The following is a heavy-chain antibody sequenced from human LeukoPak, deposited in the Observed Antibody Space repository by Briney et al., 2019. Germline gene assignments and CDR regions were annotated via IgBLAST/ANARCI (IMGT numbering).Heavy chain of an antibody. J-gene: IGHJ4*02. CDR3: ARDEAYSYGYFALGY. CDR1: GGTFSSYT. D-gene: IGHD5-18*01. V-gene: IGHV1-69*04. Sequence: ASVKVSCKASGGTFSSYTISWVRQAPGQGLEWMGRIIPILGIANYAQKFQGRVTITADKSTSTAYMELSSLRSEDTAVYYCARDEAYSYGYFALGYWGQGTLVTVSS. CDR2: IIPILGIA.